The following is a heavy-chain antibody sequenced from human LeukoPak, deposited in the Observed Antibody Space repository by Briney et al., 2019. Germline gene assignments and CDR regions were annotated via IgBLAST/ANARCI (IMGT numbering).Heavy chain of an antibody. D-gene: IGHD2-2*01. Sequence: SETLSLTCTVSGGSISSYYWSWVRQPPGKGLEWIGYIYYSGSSNYNPSLKSRVTISVDTSKNQFSLKMTSVTAADTAVYYCARDDIVVVPAAPFDPWGQGTLVTVSS. CDR3: ARDDIVVVPAAPFDP. J-gene: IGHJ5*02. CDR1: GGSISSYY. CDR2: IYYSGSS. V-gene: IGHV4-59*12.